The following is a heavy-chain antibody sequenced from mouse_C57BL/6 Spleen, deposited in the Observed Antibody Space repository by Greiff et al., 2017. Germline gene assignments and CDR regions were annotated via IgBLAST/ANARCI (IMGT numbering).Heavy chain of an antibody. Sequence: VQRVESGPELVKPGASVKISCKASGYAFSSSWMNWVKQRPGKGLEWIGRIYPGDGDTNYNGKFKGKATLTADKSSSTAYMQLSSLTSEDSAVYFCARLIYYDYDDAMDYWGQGASVTVSS. CDR1: GYAFSSSW. CDR2: IYPGDGDT. V-gene: IGHV1-82*01. CDR3: ARLIYYDYDDAMDY. J-gene: IGHJ4*01. D-gene: IGHD2-4*01.